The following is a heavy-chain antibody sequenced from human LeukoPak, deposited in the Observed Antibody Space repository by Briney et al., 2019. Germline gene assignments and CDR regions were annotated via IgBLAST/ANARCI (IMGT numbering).Heavy chain of an antibody. CDR2: ISYDGSNK. J-gene: IGHJ4*02. Sequence: PGGSLRLSCAASGFTFSSYAMHWVRQAPGKGLEWVAVISYDGSNKYYADSVKGRFTISRDNSKNTLYLQMNSLRAEDTAVYYCARDPGTGFWSGHYHGDYFDYWGQGTLVTVSS. V-gene: IGHV3-30-3*01. D-gene: IGHD3-3*01. CDR3: ARDPGTGFWSGHYHGDYFDY. CDR1: GFTFSSYA.